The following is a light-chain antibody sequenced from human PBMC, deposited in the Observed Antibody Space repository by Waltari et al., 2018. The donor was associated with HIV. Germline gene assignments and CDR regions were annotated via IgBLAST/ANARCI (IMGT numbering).Light chain of an antibody. Sequence: QSVLTQPPSVSGAPGQTVTISCSGSSSNIGVADFVVPGSQQLPGTAPKLLIYGNRIRPSGVPDRFSGSKSGTSASLAITGLQPEDEADYYCQSFDYDSSLTVLFGGGTKLTVL. CDR3: QSFDYDSSLTVL. J-gene: IGLJ2*01. V-gene: IGLV1-40*01. CDR1: SSNIGVADFV. CDR2: GNR.